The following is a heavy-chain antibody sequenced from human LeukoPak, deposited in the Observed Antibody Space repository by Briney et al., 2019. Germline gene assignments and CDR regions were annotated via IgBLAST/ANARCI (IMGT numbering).Heavy chain of an antibody. CDR1: GFTFSSYG. V-gene: IGHV3-30*18. Sequence: SGGSLRLSCAASGFTFSSYGMHWVRQAPGNGLGWVAVISYDGSNKYYADSVKGRFTISRDNSKNTLYLQMNSRRAEDTAVHYCAKDLFWYGELLPFDYWGQGTLVTVSS. CDR3: AKDLFWYGELLPFDY. CDR2: ISYDGSNK. D-gene: IGHD3-10*01. J-gene: IGHJ4*02.